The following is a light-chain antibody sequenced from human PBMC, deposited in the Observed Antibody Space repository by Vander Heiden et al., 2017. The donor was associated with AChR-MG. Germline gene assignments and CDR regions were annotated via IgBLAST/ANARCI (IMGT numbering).Light chain of an antibody. CDR2: GRA. CDR1: SLRTYY. CDR3: NSLDSSGDHWV. J-gene: IGLJ3*02. Sequence: SSELTQDPAVSVALGQTVRITCQGDSLRTYYANWFQQKPGEAPVLVIYGRANRPSGITDRFSGSTSGNTASVTITGTQAEDEADYYCNSLDSSGDHWVFGGGTKLTVL. V-gene: IGLV3-19*01.